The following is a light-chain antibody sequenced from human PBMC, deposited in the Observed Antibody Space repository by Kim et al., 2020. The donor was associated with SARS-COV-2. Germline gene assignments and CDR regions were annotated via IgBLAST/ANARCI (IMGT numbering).Light chain of an antibody. CDR3: NSLDINSNWV. Sequence: SSELTQDPAVSVALGQTVTITCRGDSLRSYYASWYQQKPGQAPSLVIYGKNNRPSGIPDRFSGSSSGNTASLTITGAQAEDEADYYYNSLDINSNWVFGG. CDR1: SLRSYY. V-gene: IGLV3-19*01. CDR2: GKN. J-gene: IGLJ2*01.